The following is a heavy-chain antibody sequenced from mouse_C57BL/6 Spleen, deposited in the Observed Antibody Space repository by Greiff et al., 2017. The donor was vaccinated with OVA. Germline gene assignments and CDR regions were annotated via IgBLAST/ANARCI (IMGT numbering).Heavy chain of an antibody. CDR1: GYTFTTYP. J-gene: IGHJ1*03. CDR3: ARGIITTVVARNWYFDV. CDR2: FHPYNDDT. D-gene: IGHD1-1*01. V-gene: IGHV1-47*01. Sequence: LVESGAELVKPGASVKMSCKASGYTFTTYPIEWMKQNHGKSLEWIGNFHPYNDDTTYNEKFKGKATLTVEKSSSTVYLELSRLTSDDSAVYYCARGIITTVVARNWYFDVWGTGTTVTVSS.